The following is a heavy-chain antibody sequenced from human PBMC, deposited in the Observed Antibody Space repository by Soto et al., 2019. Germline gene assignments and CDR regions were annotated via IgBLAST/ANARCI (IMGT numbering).Heavy chain of an antibody. J-gene: IGHJ5*01. CDR3: ARDASGTTSFLVS. D-gene: IGHD1-1*01. Sequence: GGSLRLSCEASGFMFGTSGMHWVRQAPGKGLEWVSGIWLDGSERHYADSVKGRFTISRDNAKNTVFLQMDSLRVEDTAVYFCARDASGTTSFLVSWGQGTLVTVSS. CDR1: GFMFGTSG. V-gene: IGHV3-33*01. CDR2: IWLDGSER.